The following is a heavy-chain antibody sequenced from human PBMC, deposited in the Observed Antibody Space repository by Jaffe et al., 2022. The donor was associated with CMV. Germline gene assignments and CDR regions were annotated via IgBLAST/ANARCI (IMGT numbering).Heavy chain of an antibody. CDR1: GFTFSSYW. D-gene: IGHD3-10*01. V-gene: IGHV3-7*01. J-gene: IGHJ4*02. Sequence: EVQLVESGGGLVQPGGSLRLSCAASGFTFSSYWMSWVRQAPGKGLEWVANIKQDGSEKYYVDSVKGRFTISRDNAKNSLYLQMNSLRAEDTAVYYCARVLYYGSGSYLSGFDYWGQGTLVTVSS. CDR2: IKQDGSEK. CDR3: ARVLYYGSGSYLSGFDY.